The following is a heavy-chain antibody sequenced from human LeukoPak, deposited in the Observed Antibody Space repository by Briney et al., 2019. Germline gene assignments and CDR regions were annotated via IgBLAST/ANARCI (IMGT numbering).Heavy chain of an antibody. J-gene: IGHJ6*02. V-gene: IGHV3-7*03. CDR3: ARRNAMDV. CDR1: GFTFSNYW. CDR2: INRDGSER. Sequence: GGSLRLSCAASGFTFSNYWMTWVRQAPGKGLEWVANINRDGSERYYVDSVKGQFTISRDDAKSSLYLQMNSLRAEDTAVYYCARRNAMDVWGQGTTVIVFS.